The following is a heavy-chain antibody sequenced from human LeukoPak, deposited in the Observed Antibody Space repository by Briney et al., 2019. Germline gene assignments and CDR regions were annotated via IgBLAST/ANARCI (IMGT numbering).Heavy chain of an antibody. J-gene: IGHJ3*02. CDR2: INPNSGGT. CDR1: GYTFTAYY. D-gene: IGHD4-17*01. Sequence: VASVKVSCKASGYTFTAYYMHWVRQAPGQGLVWMGWINPNSGGTNYAQKFQGRVTMTRDTSISTAYMELSRLRSDDTAVYYCARDNYGDYDHDAFDIWGQGTMVTVSS. CDR3: ARDNYGDYDHDAFDI. V-gene: IGHV1-2*02.